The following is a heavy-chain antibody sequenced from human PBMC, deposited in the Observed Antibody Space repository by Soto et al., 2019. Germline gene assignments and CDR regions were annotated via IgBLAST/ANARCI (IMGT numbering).Heavy chain of an antibody. V-gene: IGHV3-30*18. Sequence: GGSLRLSCAASGFTFSSYGMHWVRQAPGKGLEWVAVISYDGSNKYYADSVKGRFTISRDNSKNTLYLQMNSLRAEDTAVYYCAKDLVVVTAPGYAFDIWGQGTMVTVSS. CDR1: GFTFSSYG. D-gene: IGHD2-21*02. CDR3: AKDLVVVTAPGYAFDI. CDR2: ISYDGSNK. J-gene: IGHJ3*02.